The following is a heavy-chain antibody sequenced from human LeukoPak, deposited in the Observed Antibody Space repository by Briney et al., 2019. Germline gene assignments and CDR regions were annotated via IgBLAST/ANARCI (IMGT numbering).Heavy chain of an antibody. CDR1: GGSISSYY. D-gene: IGHD3-22*01. CDR3: ASTYYYDSSGYTPFDY. Sequence: SETLSLTCTVSGGSISSYYWSWIRQPPGKGLEWIGYIYYSGSTNYNPSLNSRVTISVDTSKYQFSLKLSSVTAADTAVYYCASTYYYDSSGYTPFDYWGQGTLVTVSS. V-gene: IGHV4-59*08. CDR2: IYYSGST. J-gene: IGHJ4*02.